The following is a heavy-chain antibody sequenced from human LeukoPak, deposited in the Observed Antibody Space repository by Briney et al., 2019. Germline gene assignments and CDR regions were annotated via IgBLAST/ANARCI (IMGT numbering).Heavy chain of an antibody. D-gene: IGHD2-8*01. CDR2: ISGSAGGA. CDR1: GFSLSNYA. Sequence: PGGSLRLSCTASGFSLSNYAMSWVRQAPGKGPEWVSSISGSAGGAYYADSVKGRLTISRDNSKNTLYLQMHSLRAEDTAVYYCATEYHCTYWGQGTLVTVSS. J-gene: IGHJ4*02. V-gene: IGHV3-23*01. CDR3: ATEYHCTY.